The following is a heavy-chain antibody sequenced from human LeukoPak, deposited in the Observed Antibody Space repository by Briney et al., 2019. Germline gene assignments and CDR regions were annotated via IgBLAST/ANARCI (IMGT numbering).Heavy chain of an antibody. CDR1: GGSFSGYY. Sequence: PSETLSLTCAVYGGSFSGYYWSWIRQPPGKGLEWIEEINHSGSTNYNPSLKSRVTISVDTSKNQFSLKLSSVTAADTAVYYCARDSYSSSWYGTGGYWGQGTLVTVSS. CDR2: INHSGST. J-gene: IGHJ4*02. D-gene: IGHD6-13*01. V-gene: IGHV4-34*01. CDR3: ARDSYSSSWYGTGGY.